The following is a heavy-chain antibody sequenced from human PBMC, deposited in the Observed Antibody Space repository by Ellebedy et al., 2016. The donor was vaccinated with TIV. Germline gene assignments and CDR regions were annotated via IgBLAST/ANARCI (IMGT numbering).Heavy chain of an antibody. D-gene: IGHD2-15*01. Sequence: GESLKISCAASGFTFSSSWVHWVRQVPGKGLVWVARINGDGNNIGYADSVKGRFTISRDNAKNTLFLQMNSLRAEDTALYYCARVYCSGATCPAAFDIWGQGTMVTISS. V-gene: IGHV3-74*01. CDR1: GFTFSSSW. CDR3: ARVYCSGATCPAAFDI. J-gene: IGHJ3*02. CDR2: INGDGNNI.